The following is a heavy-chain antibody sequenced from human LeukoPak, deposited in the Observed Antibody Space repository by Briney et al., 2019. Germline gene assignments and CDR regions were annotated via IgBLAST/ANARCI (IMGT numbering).Heavy chain of an antibody. CDR3: ARRYCSSTSCSPFDY. J-gene: IGHJ4*02. Sequence: GGSLRLSCAASGFTFSTCAMHWVRQAPGKGPQYVSAISGDGGSTYYADSVKGRFTISRDNSQNTLYLQMGSLRVEDMAVYYCARRYCSSTSCSPFDYWGQGTLVTVSS. CDR2: ISGDGGST. CDR1: GFTFSTCA. V-gene: IGHV3-64*02. D-gene: IGHD2-2*01.